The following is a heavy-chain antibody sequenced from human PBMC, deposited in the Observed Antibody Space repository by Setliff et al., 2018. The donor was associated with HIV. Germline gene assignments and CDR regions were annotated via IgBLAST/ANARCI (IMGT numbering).Heavy chain of an antibody. CDR2: IFHSGTT. D-gene: IGHD3-9*01. Sequence: SETLSLTCTVSGYSISSGYYWGFIRQPPGKGLEWIGSIFHSGTTYYNPSLKSRVTMSVDTSENQFSLKLRSVTAAETAVYYCARVATGPESFDIWGQGTVVTVSS. V-gene: IGHV4-38-2*02. CDR3: ARVATGPESFDI. CDR1: GYSISSGYY. J-gene: IGHJ3*02.